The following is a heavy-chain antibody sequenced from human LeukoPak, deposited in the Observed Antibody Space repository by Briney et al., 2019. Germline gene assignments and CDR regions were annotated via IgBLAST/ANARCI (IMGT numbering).Heavy chain of an antibody. V-gene: IGHV3-7*01. CDR3: ATALDAPAGPD. D-gene: IGHD6-13*01. J-gene: IGHJ4*02. CDR2: IKEDGSAK. Sequence: PGGSLRLSCEASGLSISHSWMAWVRRAPGKGLEWVANIKEDGSAKFYVDSVKGRFTISRDSAKNSLSLQMNSLRVEDTAVYYCATALDAPAGPDWGQGTLVTVSS. CDR1: GLSISHSW.